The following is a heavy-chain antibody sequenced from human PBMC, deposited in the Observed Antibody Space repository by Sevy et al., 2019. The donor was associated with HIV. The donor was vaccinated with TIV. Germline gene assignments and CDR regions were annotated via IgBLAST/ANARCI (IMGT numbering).Heavy chain of an antibody. CDR3: ARCKVGVGNAFDI. Sequence: GGSLRLSCAASGFTFSSHWMQWVRQAPGKGLEWVSRLNYDGSYTNYADSVKGRFTISRDNAKSTLYLQMNRLRAEGTGMYYCARCKVGVGNAFDIGGQGTMVTVS. D-gene: IGHD2-8*01. J-gene: IGHJ3*02. V-gene: IGHV3-74*01. CDR2: LNYDGSYT. CDR1: GFTFSSHW.